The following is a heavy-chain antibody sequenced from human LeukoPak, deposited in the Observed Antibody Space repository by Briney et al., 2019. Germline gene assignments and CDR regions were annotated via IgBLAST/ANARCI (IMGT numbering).Heavy chain of an antibody. CDR3: AISVALYSFHI. V-gene: IGHV4-38-2*02. CDR2: IYHSGST. Sequence: SETLSLTCTVSGYSISSGYYWGWIRQPPGKGLEWIGSIYHSGSTYYNPSLKSRVTISVDTSKNQFSLTLSSVTAADTAVYYCAISVALYSFHIWGQGTMVTVSS. D-gene: IGHD2-15*01. CDR1: GYSISSGYY. J-gene: IGHJ3*02.